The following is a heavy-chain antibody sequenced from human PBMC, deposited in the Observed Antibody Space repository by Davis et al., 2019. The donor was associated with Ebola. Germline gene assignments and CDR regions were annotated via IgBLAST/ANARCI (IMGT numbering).Heavy chain of an antibody. V-gene: IGHV3-30-3*01. CDR3: ARGAYCGGDCYDYYYYYGMDV. Sequence: PGGSLRLSCAASGFTFSSNAMHWVRQAPGKGLEWVAVISYDGSNKYYADPVKGRFTISRDNSKNTLYLQMNSLRAEDTAVYYCARGAYCGGDCYDYYYYYGMDVWVQGTTVTVSS. CDR1: GFTFSSNA. D-gene: IGHD2-21*02. CDR2: ISYDGSNK. J-gene: IGHJ6*02.